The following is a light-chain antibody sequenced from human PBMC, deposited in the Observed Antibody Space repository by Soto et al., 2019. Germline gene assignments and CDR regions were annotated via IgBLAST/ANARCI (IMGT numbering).Light chain of an antibody. V-gene: IGKV3-11*01. CDR1: QSVKTF. CDR2: DAS. CDR3: QQRSNWPLIT. J-gene: IGKJ5*01. Sequence: IVLTQSPATLSASPGERATLSCRASQSVKTFLVWYQQRPGQAPRLLIYDASNRATGIPARFSGSGSGTDFTLTISSLEPEDFAVYYCQQRSNWPLITFGQGTRLEIK.